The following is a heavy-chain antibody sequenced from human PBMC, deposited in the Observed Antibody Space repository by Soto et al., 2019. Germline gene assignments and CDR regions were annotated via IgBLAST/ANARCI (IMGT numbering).Heavy chain of an antibody. J-gene: IGHJ5*02. V-gene: IGHV4-31*03. CDR2: IYYSGST. Sequence: QVQLQESGPGLVKPSQTLSLTCTVSGGSISSGGYYCSWIRQHPGKGLEWIGYIYYSGSTSYSPSLKSRVTTSVDTSKNQFFLKLSSVTAADTAVYYCARVSYDSGGYYFDPWVQGTLVTVSS. CDR3: ARVSYDSGGYYFDP. D-gene: IGHD3-22*01. CDR1: GGSISSGGYY.